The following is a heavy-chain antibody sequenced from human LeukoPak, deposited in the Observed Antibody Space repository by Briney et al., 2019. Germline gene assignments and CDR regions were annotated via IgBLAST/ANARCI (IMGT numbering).Heavy chain of an antibody. CDR1: GGSFSGYY. J-gene: IGHJ1*01. CDR2: INHSGST. Sequence: PSETLSLTCAVYGGSFSGYYWSWIRQPPGKGLEWIGEINHSGSTNYNPSLKRRVTISVDTSKNQFSLKLSSVTAADTAVYYCARVGGLSYCSGGSCRKYFQHWGQGTLVTVSS. CDR3: ARVGGLSYCSGGSCRKYFQH. V-gene: IGHV4-34*01. D-gene: IGHD2-15*01.